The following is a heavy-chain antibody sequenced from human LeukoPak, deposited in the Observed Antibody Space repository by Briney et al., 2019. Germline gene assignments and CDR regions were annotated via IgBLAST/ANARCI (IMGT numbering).Heavy chain of an antibody. J-gene: IGHJ4*02. CDR1: GGSINNYY. CDR2: IYYSGST. CDR3: ARGGGYSYDYYFDY. D-gene: IGHD5-18*01. V-gene: IGHV4-59*01. Sequence: SETLSLTCTVSGGSINNYYWSWIRQPPGKGLEWIGYIYYSGSTNYNPSLKSRVTISVDMSKNQFSLKLSSVTAADTAVYYCARGGGYSYDYYFDYWGQGTLVTVSP.